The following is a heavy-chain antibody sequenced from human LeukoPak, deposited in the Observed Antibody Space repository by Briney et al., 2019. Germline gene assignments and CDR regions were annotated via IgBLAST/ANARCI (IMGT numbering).Heavy chain of an antibody. CDR1: GFTFSSYG. CDR2: IWYDGSNK. J-gene: IGHJ5*02. V-gene: IGHV3-33*06. Sequence: PGGSLRLSCAASGFTFSSYGMHWVRQAPGKGLEWVAVIWYDGSNKYYADSVKGRFTISRDNSKNTLYLQMNSLRAEDTAVYYCAKELQIRVGATWLDPWGQGTLVTVSS. CDR3: AKELQIRVGATWLDP. D-gene: IGHD1-26*01.